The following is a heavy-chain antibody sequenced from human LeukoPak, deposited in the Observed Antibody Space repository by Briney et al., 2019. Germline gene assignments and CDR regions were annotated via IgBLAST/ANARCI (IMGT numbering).Heavy chain of an antibody. J-gene: IGHJ3*02. V-gene: IGHV1-18*01. CDR1: GYTFSTYG. D-gene: IGHD2/OR15-2a*01. Sequence: ASVKVSRKASGYTFSTYGINWVRQAPGQGLEWMGWIGAYNGNTNYAQKVQGRVTMTTDTSTSTAYMELRSLRSDDTAVYYCARNVTAPSVIDIWGQGTMVTVSS. CDR3: ARNVTAPSVIDI. CDR2: IGAYNGNT.